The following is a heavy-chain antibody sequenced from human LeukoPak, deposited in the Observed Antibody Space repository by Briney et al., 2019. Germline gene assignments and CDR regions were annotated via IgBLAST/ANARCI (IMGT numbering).Heavy chain of an antibody. CDR3: ARASFTIFGVVMIYYYYGMDV. CDR1: GFTFSSYG. D-gene: IGHD3-3*01. Sequence: PGGSLRLSCAASGFTFSSYGMHWVRQAPGKGLEWVAVISYDGSNKYYADSVKGRFTISRDNSKNTLYLQMNSLRAEDTAVYYCARASFTIFGVVMIYYYYGMDVWGQGTTVTVSS. J-gene: IGHJ6*02. V-gene: IGHV3-30*03. CDR2: ISYDGSNK.